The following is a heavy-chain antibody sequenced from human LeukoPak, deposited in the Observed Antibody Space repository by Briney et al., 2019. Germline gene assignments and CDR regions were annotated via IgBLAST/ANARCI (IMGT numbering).Heavy chain of an antibody. CDR1: GGSISSYY. D-gene: IGHD4-17*01. CDR2: IYYSGST. Sequence: SETLSLTCTASGGSISSYYWSWIRQPPGKGLEWIGYIYYSGSTNYNPSLKSRVTISVDTSKNQFSLKLSSVTAADTAAYYCATSSYGDFHNVFDIWGQGTMVTVSS. J-gene: IGHJ3*02. V-gene: IGHV4-59*01. CDR3: ATSSYGDFHNVFDI.